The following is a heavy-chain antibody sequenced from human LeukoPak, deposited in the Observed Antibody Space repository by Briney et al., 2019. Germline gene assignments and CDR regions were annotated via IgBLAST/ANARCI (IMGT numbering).Heavy chain of an antibody. D-gene: IGHD3-9*01. CDR1: GGSINGYY. V-gene: IGHV4-59*08. CDR3: ARQDPKSSWFYDY. Sequence: SETLSLTCTVSGGSINGYYWSWIRQSPGKGLEWIAYIYYTGTTNYNPSLESRLTISFETTKNQFSLKLNSVTAADTAVYYCARQDPKSSWFYDYWGQGTLVTVSS. J-gene: IGHJ4*02. CDR2: IYYTGTT.